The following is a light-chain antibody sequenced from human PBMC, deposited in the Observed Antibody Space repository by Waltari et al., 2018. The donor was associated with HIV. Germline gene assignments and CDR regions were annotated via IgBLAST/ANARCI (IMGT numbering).Light chain of an antibody. V-gene: IGLV3-25*03. Sequence: SFELTQPPSVSVSPGQTARITCSGDALANHYGHWYQQTSGQAPVLILYADTKRPSGIPGRFSGSTSGTIVTLTIKCVKAEDEADYYCQSTNSTSPVCVLFGGGTKLTVL. J-gene: IGLJ2*01. CDR1: ALANHY. CDR3: QSTNSTSPVCVL. CDR2: ADT.